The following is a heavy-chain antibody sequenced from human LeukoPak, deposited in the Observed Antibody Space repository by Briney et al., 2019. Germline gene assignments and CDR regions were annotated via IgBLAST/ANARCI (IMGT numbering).Heavy chain of an antibody. D-gene: IGHD5-18*01. Sequence: VASVKVSSKASGYKFSSYGISWVRQAPGQGLEWMGWISAYNGNTNYAQNFQGRVTMTTDTSTSTAYMELRGLRSDDTAVYYCARAGAYIYGFDYWGQGTLVTVSS. CDR3: ARAGAYIYGFDY. CDR2: ISAYNGNT. V-gene: IGHV1-18*01. CDR1: GYKFSSYG. J-gene: IGHJ4*02.